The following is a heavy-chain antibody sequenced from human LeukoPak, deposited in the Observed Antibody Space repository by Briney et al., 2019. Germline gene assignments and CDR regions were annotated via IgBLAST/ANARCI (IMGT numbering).Heavy chain of an antibody. CDR2: ITSSSSYI. D-gene: IGHD4/OR15-4a*01. J-gene: IGHJ4*02. Sequence: PGGSLRLSCAASGFTVSSNYMSWVRQAPGKGLEWVSSITSSSSYIYYADSLKGRFTISRDNAKNSLYLQMNSLRAEDTAVYYCARRAGAYSHPYDYWGQGTLVTVSS. CDR1: GFTVSSNY. CDR3: ARRAGAYSHPYDY. V-gene: IGHV3-21*01.